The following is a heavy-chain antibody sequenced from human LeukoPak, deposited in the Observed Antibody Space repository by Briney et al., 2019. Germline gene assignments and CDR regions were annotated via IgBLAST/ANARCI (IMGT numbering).Heavy chain of an antibody. CDR3: ARYCGGDWRQEYYFDY. CDR1: GGSISSGGYY. Sequence: SGTLSLTCTVAGGSISSGGYYWGWIRQHPGKGLEWIGYIYYSGSTYYNPSLKSRVTISVDTSKNQSSLKLSSVAAADTAVYYCARYCGGDWRQEYYFDYWGQGTLVTVSS. J-gene: IGHJ4*02. D-gene: IGHD2-21*02. V-gene: IGHV4-31*03. CDR2: IYYSGST.